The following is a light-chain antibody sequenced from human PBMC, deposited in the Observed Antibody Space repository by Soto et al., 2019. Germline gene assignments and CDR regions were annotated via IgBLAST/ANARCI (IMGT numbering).Light chain of an antibody. J-gene: IGLJ1*01. CDR2: RDN. V-gene: IGLV1-47*01. CDR1: ISNIATNY. CDR3: AAWDDTVRSYV. Sequence: QSVLTQLPSVSGTPGQRVTISCSGGISNIATNYVHWFQQLPGTAPKVLSNRDNQRPSGVPDRFSGSKSGTSASLAISGLRSEDEAEYYCAAWDDTVRSYVFGTGTKVTVL.